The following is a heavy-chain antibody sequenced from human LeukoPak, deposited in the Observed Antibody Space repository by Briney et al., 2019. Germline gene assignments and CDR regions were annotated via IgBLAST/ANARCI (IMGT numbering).Heavy chain of an antibody. CDR1: GGSISSYY. V-gene: IGHV4-4*07. J-gene: IGHJ4*02. Sequence: SETLSLTCTVSGGSISSYYWSWIRQPAGKGLEWIGRIFNTGSTNYNPSLKSRVSMSVDTSKSQFSLNLSSVTAADTAVYYCARRKWRGKAVAGKHFDYWGQGTLVTVSS. CDR2: IFNTGST. D-gene: IGHD6-19*01. CDR3: ARRKWRGKAVAGKHFDY.